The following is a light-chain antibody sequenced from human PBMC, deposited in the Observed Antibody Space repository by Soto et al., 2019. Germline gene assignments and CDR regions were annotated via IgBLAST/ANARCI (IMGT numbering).Light chain of an antibody. CDR3: QQYNSYSRT. J-gene: IGKJ1*01. CDR1: QSISTW. V-gene: IGKV1-5*03. CDR2: KAS. Sequence: DLQMTQSPSNLSASVGDRVTITCRANQSISTWLAWYQQEPGKAPKLLIYKASHLDSGVPSRFSGSGSGTEFTLTISSLQPDDFATYYCQQYNSYSRTFGQGTKVEIK.